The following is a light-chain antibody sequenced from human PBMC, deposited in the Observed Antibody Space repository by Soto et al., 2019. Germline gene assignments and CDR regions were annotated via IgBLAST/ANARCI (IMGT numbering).Light chain of an antibody. CDR3: QQRSNWRKAYP. CDR2: AAS. J-gene: IGKJ2*01. Sequence: EIVLTQSPATLSLSPGERATLSCRASQSVSSYLTWYQQKPGQAPRLLIYAASNRATGIPARFSGSGSGTEFTLTISSLEPEDFAVYYWQQRSNWRKAYPFGQGTKLEIK. V-gene: IGKV3-11*01. CDR1: QSVSSY.